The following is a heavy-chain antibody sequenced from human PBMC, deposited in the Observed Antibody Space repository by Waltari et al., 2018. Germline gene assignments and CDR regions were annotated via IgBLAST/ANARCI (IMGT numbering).Heavy chain of an antibody. CDR1: GGSISSYY. Sequence: QVQLQESGPGLVKPSETLSLTCTVSGGSISSYYWSWIRQPPGKGLGLSGYIYYSWSTNYNPSLKSRVTISVDTSNNQFSLKLSSVTAADTAVYYCARVSQGDYYDSSGYYYGAFDIWGQGTMVTVSS. J-gene: IGHJ3*02. V-gene: IGHV4-59*01. CDR2: IYYSWST. CDR3: ARVSQGDYYDSSGYYYGAFDI. D-gene: IGHD3-22*01.